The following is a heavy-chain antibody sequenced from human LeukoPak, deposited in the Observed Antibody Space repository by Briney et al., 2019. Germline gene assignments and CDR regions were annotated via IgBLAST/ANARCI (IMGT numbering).Heavy chain of an antibody. Sequence: ASVKVSCKASGYTFTSYYMHWVRQAPGQGLEWMGIINPSGGSTNYAQKFQGRVTITADKSTSTAYMELSSLRSEDTAVYYCARAGYSSSSYYYYYYYMDVWGKGTTVTVSS. V-gene: IGHV1-46*01. J-gene: IGHJ6*03. CDR3: ARAGYSSSSYYYYYYYMDV. CDR1: GYTFTSYY. D-gene: IGHD6-6*01. CDR2: INPSGGST.